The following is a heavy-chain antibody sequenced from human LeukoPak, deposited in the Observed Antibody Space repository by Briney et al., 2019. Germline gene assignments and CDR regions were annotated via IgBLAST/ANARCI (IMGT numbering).Heavy chain of an antibody. V-gene: IGHV3-7*01. CDR2: IKEGGSEK. CDR3: ARIHSGSYYMGFDY. CDR1: GFTFSTYW. D-gene: IGHD1-26*01. Sequence: GGSLRLSCEASGFTFSTYWMTWVRQAPGKGLEWVANIKEGGSEKSYVDSVKGRFTISKDNAKNSLYLQMNSLRAEDTAVYYCARIHSGSYYMGFDYWGQGALVTVSS. J-gene: IGHJ4*02.